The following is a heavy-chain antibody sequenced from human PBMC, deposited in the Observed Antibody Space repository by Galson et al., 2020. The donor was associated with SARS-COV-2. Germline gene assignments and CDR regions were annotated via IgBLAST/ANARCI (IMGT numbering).Heavy chain of an antibody. D-gene: IGHD6-13*01. J-gene: IGHJ6*03. CDR1: GGSISSGGYY. CDR3: ARCPPFRQQLFPYYYYYMDV. CDR2: IYYSGST. Sequence: SQTLSLTCTVSGGSISSGGYYWSWIRQHPGKGLEWIGYIYYSGSTYYNPSLKSRVTISVDTSKNQFSLKLSSVTAADTAVYYCARCPPFRQQLFPYYYYYMDVWGKGTTVTVSS. V-gene: IGHV4-31*03.